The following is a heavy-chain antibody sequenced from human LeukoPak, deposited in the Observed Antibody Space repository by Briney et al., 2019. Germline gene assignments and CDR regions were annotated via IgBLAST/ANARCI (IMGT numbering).Heavy chain of an antibody. J-gene: IGHJ5*02. Sequence: GASVKVSCKASGYTFTGYYMHWVRQAPGQGLEWMGRINPNSGGTNYAQKFQGRVTMARDTSISTAYMELSRLRSDDTAVYHCARDRGELGDEGWFDPWGQGTLVTVSS. V-gene: IGHV1-2*06. CDR3: ARDRGELGDEGWFDP. CDR1: GYTFTGYY. D-gene: IGHD7-27*01. CDR2: INPNSGGT.